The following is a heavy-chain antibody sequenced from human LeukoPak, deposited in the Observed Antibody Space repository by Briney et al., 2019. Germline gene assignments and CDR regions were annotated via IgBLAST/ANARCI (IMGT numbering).Heavy chain of an antibody. V-gene: IGHV7-4-1*02. J-gene: IGHJ5*02. D-gene: IGHD3-3*01. Sequence: ASVTVSCTASGGTFSSYAISWVRQAPGQGLEWMGWINTNTGNPTYAQGFTGRFVFSLDTSVSTAYLQISSLKAEDTAVYYCARSRWWYYDFWSGYYRRRNDNWFDPWGQGTLVTVSS. CDR2: INTNTGNP. CDR3: ARSRWWYYDFWSGYYRRRNDNWFDP. CDR1: GGTFSSYA.